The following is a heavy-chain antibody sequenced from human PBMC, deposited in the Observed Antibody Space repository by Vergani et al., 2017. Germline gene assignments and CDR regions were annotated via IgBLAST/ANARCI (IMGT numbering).Heavy chain of an antibody. CDR2: ISGSGGST. D-gene: IGHD2-2*01. Sequence: EVQLLESGGGLVQPGGSLRLSCAASGFTFSSYAMSWVRQAPGKGLEWVSAISGSGGSTYYADSVKGRFTISRDNSKNTLYLLMNSLRAEDTAVYYCAKGGAAAHYYYYYMDVWGKGTTVTVSS. J-gene: IGHJ6*03. CDR1: GFTFSSYA. V-gene: IGHV3-23*01. CDR3: AKGGAAAHYYYYYMDV.